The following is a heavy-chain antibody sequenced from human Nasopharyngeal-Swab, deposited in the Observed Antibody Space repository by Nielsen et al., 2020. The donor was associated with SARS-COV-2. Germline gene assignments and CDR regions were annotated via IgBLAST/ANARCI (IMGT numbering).Heavy chain of an antibody. D-gene: IGHD4/OR15-4a*01. CDR3: VKDWRYGGGY. CDR2: INADGSDK. Sequence: GGSLRLSCAASGFTFSVYWIHWVRQAPGKGLVYVAGINADGSDKRYADSVRGRFTISRDNSKNTVYLQMNSLRADDTAVYLCVKDWRYGGGYWGQGTLVTVSS. V-gene: IGHV3-74*01. J-gene: IGHJ4*02. CDR1: GFTFSVYW.